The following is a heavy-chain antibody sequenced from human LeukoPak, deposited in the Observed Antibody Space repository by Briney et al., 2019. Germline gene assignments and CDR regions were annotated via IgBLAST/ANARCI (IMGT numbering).Heavy chain of an antibody. J-gene: IGHJ5*02. CDR2: ISGSSSTI. CDR1: GFTFSSYS. Sequence: GGSLRLSCAASGFTFSSYSMNWVRQAPGKGLEWVSYISGSSSTIYYADSVKGRFTISRDNAKNSLYLQMNSLRDEDTAVYYCARDGSDGYQLLYDNWFDPWGQGTLVTVSS. CDR3: ARDGSDGYQLLYDNWFDP. V-gene: IGHV3-48*02. D-gene: IGHD2-2*02.